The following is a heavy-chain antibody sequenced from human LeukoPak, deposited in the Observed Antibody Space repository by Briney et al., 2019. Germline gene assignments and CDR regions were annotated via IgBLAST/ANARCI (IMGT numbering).Heavy chain of an antibody. CDR2: ISGSGGST. J-gene: IGHJ3*02. CDR1: GFTFSSYA. Sequence: GWSLRLSCAASGFTFSSYAMSWVRQAPGKGLEWVSAISGSGGSTYYADSVKGRFTISRDNSKNTLYLQMNSLRAEDTAVYYCAKPGYSSGWYNAFDIWGQGTMVTVSS. CDR3: AKPGYSSGWYNAFDI. D-gene: IGHD6-19*01. V-gene: IGHV3-23*01.